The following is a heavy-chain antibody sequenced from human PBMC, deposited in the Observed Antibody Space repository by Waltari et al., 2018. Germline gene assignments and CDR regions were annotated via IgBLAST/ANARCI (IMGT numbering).Heavy chain of an antibody. Sequence: QVQLVQAGAEVEKPGSSVKVSCKASGGTFLSYAIRSVRPAPGQGLEWMGGIITIFGTANYAQKFQGRVTITADESTSTAYMELSSLRSEDTAVYYCARGSIVVVPAARVYYGMDVWGQGTTVTVSS. CDR2: IITIFGTA. D-gene: IGHD2-2*01. V-gene: IGHV1-69*12. J-gene: IGHJ6*02. CDR3: ARGSIVVVPAARVYYGMDV. CDR1: GGTFLSYA.